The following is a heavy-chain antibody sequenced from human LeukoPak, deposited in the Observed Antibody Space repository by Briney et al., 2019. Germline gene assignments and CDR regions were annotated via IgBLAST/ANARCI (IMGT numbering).Heavy chain of an antibody. V-gene: IGHV3-43*01. Sequence: GGALRLSCATSGFNFQRYTIHWVRQAPGKGLEWVSLAGWAGGTTFYSDSVRGRFTISRDSGRKSVYLQMNRLTTDDTAFYFCAKELDTMFFDYWGQGALVTVSS. CDR1: GFNFQRYT. CDR2: AGWAGGTT. CDR3: AKELDTMFFDY. J-gene: IGHJ4*02. D-gene: IGHD3-10*02.